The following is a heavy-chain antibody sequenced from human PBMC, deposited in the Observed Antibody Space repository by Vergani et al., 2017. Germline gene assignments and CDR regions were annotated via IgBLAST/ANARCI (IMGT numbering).Heavy chain of an antibody. Sequence: QVQLQESGPGLVKPSGTLSLTCAVSGGSISSSNWWSWVRQPPGKGLEWIGEIYNSGSTNYNPSLKSRVTISVDKSKNQFSLKLSSVTAADTAVYYCARRSEYCSSTSCFFFDYWGQGTLVTVSS. CDR3: ARRSEYCSSTSCFFFDY. V-gene: IGHV4-4*02. CDR2: IYNSGST. J-gene: IGHJ4*02. D-gene: IGHD2-2*01. CDR1: GGSISSSNW.